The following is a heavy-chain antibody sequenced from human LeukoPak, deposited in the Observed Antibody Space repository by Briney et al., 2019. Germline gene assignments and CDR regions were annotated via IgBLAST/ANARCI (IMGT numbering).Heavy chain of an antibody. CDR2: INPNSGGT. CDR3: ARARGVVPAAIRRRDYYYGMDV. D-gene: IGHD2-2*02. J-gene: IGHJ6*02. Sequence: GASVKVSCKASGYTFTGYYMHWVRRAPGQGLDLMGWINPNSGGTNYAQKFQGRVTMTRDTSISTAYMELSRLRSDDTAVYYCARARGVVPAAIRRRDYYYGMDVWGQGTTVTVSS. CDR1: GYTFTGYY. V-gene: IGHV1-2*02.